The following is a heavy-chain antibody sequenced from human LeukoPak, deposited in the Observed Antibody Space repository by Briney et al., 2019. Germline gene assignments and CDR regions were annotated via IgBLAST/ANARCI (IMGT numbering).Heavy chain of an antibody. CDR1: GYMFVGYH. D-gene: IGHD3-16*01. CDR3: TRGGSWFDS. V-gene: IGHV1-2*02. Sequence: ASVKVSCKASGYMFVGYHMNWVRQAPGQGLEWMGWVNPNNGDTNYAPKFQGRVILTRDPSISTAYLELTSLKFDYTAVYYCTRGGSWFDSWGQGSLVTVSS. J-gene: IGHJ5*01. CDR2: VNPNNGDT.